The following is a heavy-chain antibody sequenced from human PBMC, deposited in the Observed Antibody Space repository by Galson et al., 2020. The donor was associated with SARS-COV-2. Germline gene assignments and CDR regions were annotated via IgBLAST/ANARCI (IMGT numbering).Heavy chain of an antibody. J-gene: IGHJ5*02. CDR1: GYTFTSYD. V-gene: IGHV1-8*01. Sequence: ASVKVSCKASGYTFTSYDINWVRQATGQGLEWMGWMNPNSGNTGYAQQFQGRVTMTRNTSISTAYMELSSLRSEDTAVYYCAKDLCSSTSCYFAGGFDPWGQGTLVTVSS. CDR2: MNPNSGNT. D-gene: IGHD2-2*01. CDR3: AKDLCSSTSCYFAGGFDP.